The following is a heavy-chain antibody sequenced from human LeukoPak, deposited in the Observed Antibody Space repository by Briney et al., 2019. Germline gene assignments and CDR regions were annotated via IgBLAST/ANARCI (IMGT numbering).Heavy chain of an antibody. CDR3: ATAKAGYSGYGPPHY. CDR2: IYYSGST. CDR1: GGSISSYY. J-gene: IGHJ4*02. V-gene: IGHV4-59*01. D-gene: IGHD5-12*01. Sequence: SETLSLTCTVSGGSISSYYWSWIRQPPGKGLEWIGYIYYSGSTNYNPSLKSRVTISVDTSKNQFSLKPSSVTAADTAVYYCATAKAGYSGYGPPHYWGQGTLVTVSS.